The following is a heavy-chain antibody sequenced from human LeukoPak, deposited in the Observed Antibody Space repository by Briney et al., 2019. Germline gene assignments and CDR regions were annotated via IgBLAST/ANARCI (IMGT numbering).Heavy chain of an antibody. CDR1: GVSFSGYY. Sequence: SETLSLTCAVYGVSFSGYYWSWIRQPPGKGLEWVGEINHSGSTNYNPSLKSRVTISVDTSKNQFSLKLSSVTAADTAVYYCARSHTVTPHYFDYWGQGTLVTVSS. CDR2: INHSGST. CDR3: ARSHTVTPHYFDY. V-gene: IGHV4-34*01. J-gene: IGHJ4*02. D-gene: IGHD4-17*01.